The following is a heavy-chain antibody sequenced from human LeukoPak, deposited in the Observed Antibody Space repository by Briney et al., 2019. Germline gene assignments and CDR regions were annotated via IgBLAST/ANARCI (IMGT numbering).Heavy chain of an antibody. CDR2: INSDGSST. CDR3: ARELSLAVAGTPQDY. J-gene: IGHJ4*02. V-gene: IGHV3-74*01. Sequence: GGSLRLSCAASGFTFSSYWMHWVRQAPGKGLVWVSRINSDGSSTSYADSVKGRFTISRDNAKNTLYLQMNSLRAEDTAVYYCARELSLAVAGTPQDYWGQGTLVTVSS. D-gene: IGHD6-19*01. CDR1: GFTFSSYW.